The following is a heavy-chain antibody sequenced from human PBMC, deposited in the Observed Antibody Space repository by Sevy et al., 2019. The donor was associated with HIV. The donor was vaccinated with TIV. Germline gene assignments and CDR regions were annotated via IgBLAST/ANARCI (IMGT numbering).Heavy chain of an antibody. D-gene: IGHD5-18*01. CDR1: GFTFSSYA. Sequence: GGSLRLSCAASGFTFSSYAMHWVRQAPGKGLEWVAVISYDGSNKYYADSVKGRFTISRDNSKNTLYLQMNSLRAEDTAVYYCARDGRGYSYGHYYYYYYYMDVWGKWTTVTVSS. CDR3: ARDGRGYSYGHYYYYYYYMDV. J-gene: IGHJ6*03. V-gene: IGHV3-30-3*01. CDR2: ISYDGSNK.